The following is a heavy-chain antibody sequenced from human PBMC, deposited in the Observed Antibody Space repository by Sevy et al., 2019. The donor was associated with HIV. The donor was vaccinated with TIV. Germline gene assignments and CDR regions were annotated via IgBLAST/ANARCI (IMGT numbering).Heavy chain of an antibody. V-gene: IGHV3-23*01. Sequence: GGSLRLSCAVSGFKFDNYAMAWVRQAPGQGLVWVSAISVSGRLSYADTLKGRFNISSDSSKKMIYLHLNSQRADDTATYYCAKDCYSSGLLYYFDHWGQGTLVTVSS. CDR2: ISVSGRL. D-gene: IGHD6-19*01. CDR1: GFKFDNYA. CDR3: AKDCYSSGLLYYFDH. J-gene: IGHJ4*02.